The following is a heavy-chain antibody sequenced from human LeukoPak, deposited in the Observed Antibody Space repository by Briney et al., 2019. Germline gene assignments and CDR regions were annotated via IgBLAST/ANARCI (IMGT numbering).Heavy chain of an antibody. CDR2: IIPIFGTA. CDR1: GGTFSSYA. V-gene: IGHV1-69*01. J-gene: IGHJ6*03. Sequence: SVKVSCKASGGTFSSYAISWVRQAPGQGLEWMGGIIPIFGTANYAQKFQGRVTITADESTSTAYMELSSLRSEDTAVYYCASTPRAPYYYYYYYMDVWGKGTTVTVSS. CDR3: ASTPRAPYYYYYYYMDV.